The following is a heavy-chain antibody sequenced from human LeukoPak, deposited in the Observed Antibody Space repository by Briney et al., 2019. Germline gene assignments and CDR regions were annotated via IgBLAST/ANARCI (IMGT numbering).Heavy chain of an antibody. CDR1: GFTFSDYY. J-gene: IGHJ3*02. D-gene: IGHD1-26*01. V-gene: IGHV3-15*01. CDR3: ATDPGEWEPI. CDR2: IKSKTDGGTS. Sequence: GGSLRLSCAASGFTFSDYYMSWIRQAPGKGLEWVGRIKSKTDGGTSDYAAPVQGRFTISRDDSKNTLYLQMNSLKIEDTAVYYCATDPGEWEPIWGQGTMVTVSS.